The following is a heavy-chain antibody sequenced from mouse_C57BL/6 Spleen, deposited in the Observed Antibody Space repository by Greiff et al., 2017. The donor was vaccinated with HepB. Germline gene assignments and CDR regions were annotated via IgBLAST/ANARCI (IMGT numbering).Heavy chain of an antibody. Sequence: EVMLVESGEGLVKPGGSLKLSCAASGFTFSSYAMSWVRQTPEKRLEWVAYISSGGDYIYYADTVKGRITISRDNARNTLYLQMSSLKSEDTAMYYCTREGLRYYYAMDYWGQGTSVTVSS. CDR2: ISSGGDYI. D-gene: IGHD2-4*01. CDR1: GFTFSSYA. J-gene: IGHJ4*01. V-gene: IGHV5-9-1*02. CDR3: TREGLRYYYAMDY.